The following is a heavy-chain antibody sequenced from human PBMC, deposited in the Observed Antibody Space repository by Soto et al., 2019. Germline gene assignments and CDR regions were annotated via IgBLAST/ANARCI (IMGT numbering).Heavy chain of an antibody. CDR2: IYYXCXX. CDR3: ARVPDR. Sequence: PSETLSLTFTVSGGSIGSGGYYWSWIRQHPVKVLEFICYIYYXCXXXXXXSLXXXXTXSLXXSKXXXSXXXXXXXAADTAVYYCARVPDRWGQGTLVTVSS. J-gene: IGHJ5*02. CDR1: GGSIGSGGYY. V-gene: IGHV4-31*03. D-gene: IGHD2-2*01.